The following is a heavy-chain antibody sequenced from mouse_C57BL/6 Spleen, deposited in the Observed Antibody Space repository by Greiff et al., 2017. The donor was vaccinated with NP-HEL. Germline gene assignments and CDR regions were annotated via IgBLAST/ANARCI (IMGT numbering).Heavy chain of an antibody. CDR1: GYPFTSYW. CDR3: AREGIYDGQGYYAMDY. Sequence: QVQLQQPGAELVKPGASVKLSCKASGYPFTSYWMHWVKQRPGQGLEWIGMIHPNSGSTNYNEKFKSKATLTVDKSSSTAYMQLSSLTSEDSAVYYCAREGIYDGQGYYAMDYWGQGTSVTVSS. CDR2: IHPNSGST. D-gene: IGHD2-3*01. J-gene: IGHJ4*01. V-gene: IGHV1-64*01.